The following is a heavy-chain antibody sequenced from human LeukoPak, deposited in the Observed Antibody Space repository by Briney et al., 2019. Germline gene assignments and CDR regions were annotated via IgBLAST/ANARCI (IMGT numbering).Heavy chain of an antibody. CDR3: AKDTLYYDSSGENDY. D-gene: IGHD3-22*01. CDR2: IPYDGSNK. Sequence: GRSLRLSCAASGFTFSSYGMHWVRQAPGKGLEWVAVIPYDGSNKYYADSVKGRFTISRDNSKNTLYLQMNSLRAEDTAVYYCAKDTLYYDSSGENDYWGQGTLVTVSS. V-gene: IGHV3-30*18. CDR1: GFTFSSYG. J-gene: IGHJ4*02.